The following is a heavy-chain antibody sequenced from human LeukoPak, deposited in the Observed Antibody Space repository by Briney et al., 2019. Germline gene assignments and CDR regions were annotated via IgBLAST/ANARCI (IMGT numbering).Heavy chain of an antibody. CDR1: GGTFSSYA. J-gene: IGHJ3*02. D-gene: IGHD6-19*01. Sequence: GASVKVSCKASGGTFSSYAISWLRQAPGQGLEWMGRIIPIFGTANYAQKFQGRVTITTDESTSTAYMELSSLRSEDTAVYYCARDRKQSLVRLYAFDNWGQGTMVTVSS. CDR2: IIPIFGTA. CDR3: ARDRKQSLVRLYAFDN. V-gene: IGHV1-69*05.